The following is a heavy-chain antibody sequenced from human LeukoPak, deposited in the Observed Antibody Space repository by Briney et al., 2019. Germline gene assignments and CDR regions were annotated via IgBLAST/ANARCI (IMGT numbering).Heavy chain of an antibody. Sequence: GGSLRLSCAASGFTFSDYTMNWVRQAPGKGLEWVSSISSSSGYIYYADTVKGRFTGSRDNAKNALYLEMSSLRTEDTAIYYCARDGRDWYNWLDPWGQGTLVTVSS. CDR3: ARDGRDWYNWLDP. J-gene: IGHJ5*02. V-gene: IGHV3-21*01. D-gene: IGHD3/OR15-3a*01. CDR1: GFTFSDYT. CDR2: ISSSSGYI.